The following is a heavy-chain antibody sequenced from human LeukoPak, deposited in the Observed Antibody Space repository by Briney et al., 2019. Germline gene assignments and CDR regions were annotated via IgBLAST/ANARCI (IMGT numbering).Heavy chain of an antibody. Sequence: ASVKVSCKASRYTFTGYYMHWVRQAPGQGLEWMGWISPNSGGTNYAQKFQGRVTMTRDTSISTAYMELSRLTSDDTAVYYCARERGSGTHLTYMDVWGKGTTVTVSS. CDR1: RYTFTGYY. CDR2: ISPNSGGT. CDR3: ARERGSGTHLTYMDV. J-gene: IGHJ6*03. V-gene: IGHV1-2*02. D-gene: IGHD3-10*01.